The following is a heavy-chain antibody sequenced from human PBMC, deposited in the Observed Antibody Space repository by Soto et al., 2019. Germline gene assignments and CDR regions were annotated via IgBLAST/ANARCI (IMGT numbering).Heavy chain of an antibody. V-gene: IGHV4-4*07. D-gene: IGHD2-2*02. CDR3: ARDRKGCSSTCCYRYYYYYGMDV. Sequence: PSETLSLTCTVSGGSISSYYWSWIRQPAGKGLEWIGRIYTSGSTNYNPSLKSRVTMSVDTSKNQFSLKLSSVTAADTAVYYCARDRKGCSSTCCYRYYYYYGMDVWGQGTTVTVSS. J-gene: IGHJ6*02. CDR2: IYTSGST. CDR1: GGSISSYY.